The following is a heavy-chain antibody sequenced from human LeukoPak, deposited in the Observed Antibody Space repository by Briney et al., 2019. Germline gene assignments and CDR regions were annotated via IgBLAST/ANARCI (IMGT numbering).Heavy chain of an antibody. D-gene: IGHD4-23*01. CDR3: TRLYGGNSVFDH. J-gene: IGHJ5*02. Sequence: GGSLKLSCAASGFMLSGSDMHWVRQASGKGLEWVGRTRSKGNSYATAHAASVKGRFTISRDDSKNTAYLQMNSLKTEDTAVYYCTRLYGGNSVFDHWGQGTLVTVSS. CDR1: GFMLSGSD. V-gene: IGHV3-73*01. CDR2: TRSKGNSYAT.